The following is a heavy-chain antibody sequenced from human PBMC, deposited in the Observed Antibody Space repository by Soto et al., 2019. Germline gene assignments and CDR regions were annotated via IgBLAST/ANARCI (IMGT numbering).Heavy chain of an antibody. CDR3: ARKLDGAADRPSHFYGMDV. J-gene: IGHJ6*02. Sequence: EVQLVESGGGLVQPGGSLKLSCAAAGLSFNDSALHWVRQVSGKGLEWVGRIRSKANRYATIYAAWVKGRFTMSRDDSKNRAYLQMNSLKIEDTAVYYCARKLDGAADRPSHFYGMDVWGHGTTVTVSS. CDR1: GLSFNDSA. V-gene: IGHV3-73*02. CDR2: IRSKANRYAT. D-gene: IGHD6-13*01.